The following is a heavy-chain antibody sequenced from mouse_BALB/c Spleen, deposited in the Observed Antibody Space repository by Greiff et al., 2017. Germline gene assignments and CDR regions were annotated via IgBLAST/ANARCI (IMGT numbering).Heavy chain of an antibody. V-gene: IGHV1S81*02. CDR3: ARGRNYDFDY. Sequence: VQLQQSGAELVKPGASVKLSCKASGYTFTSYGMHWVKQRPGQGLEWIGEINPSNGRTNYNEKFKSKATLTVDKSSSTAYMQLSSLTSEDSAVYYCARGRNYDFDYWGQGTTLTVSS. CDR1: GYTFTSYG. J-gene: IGHJ2*01. D-gene: IGHD2-1*01. CDR2: INPSNGRT.